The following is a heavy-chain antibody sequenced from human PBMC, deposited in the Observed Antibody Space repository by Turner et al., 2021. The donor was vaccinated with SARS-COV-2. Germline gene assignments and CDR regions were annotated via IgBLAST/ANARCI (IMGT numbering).Heavy chain of an antibody. CDR3: ATGVAVTGTPSAYYYYYGMDV. J-gene: IGHJ6*02. CDR2: IDPEDGET. V-gene: IGHV1-24*01. CDR1: GYILTELS. D-gene: IGHD6-19*01. Sequence: QVQLVQSGAEVKKPGASVKVSCKVSGYILTELSMHWLRQAPGKGLEWIGGIDPEDGETIYAQKFQGKVTMTEDTSTDTAYMELSSLRSEDTAVYYCATGVAVTGTPSAYYYYYGMDVWGQGTTVTVSS.